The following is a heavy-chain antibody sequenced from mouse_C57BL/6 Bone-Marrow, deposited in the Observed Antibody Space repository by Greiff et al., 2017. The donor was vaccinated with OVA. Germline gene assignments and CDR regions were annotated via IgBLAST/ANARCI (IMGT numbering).Heavy chain of an antibody. CDR1: GFNIKNTY. CDR2: IDPANDNT. Sequence: EVQVVESVAELVRPGASVKLSCTASGFNIKNTYMHWVKQRPEPGLEWIGRIDPANDNTKYAPKFQGKATMTADTSSNTAYLQLSSLASEDTAVYCCARGNFGSSFYAMDYWGQGTSVTVSS. J-gene: IGHJ4*01. D-gene: IGHD1-1*01. V-gene: IGHV14-3*01. CDR3: ARGNFGSSFYAMDY.